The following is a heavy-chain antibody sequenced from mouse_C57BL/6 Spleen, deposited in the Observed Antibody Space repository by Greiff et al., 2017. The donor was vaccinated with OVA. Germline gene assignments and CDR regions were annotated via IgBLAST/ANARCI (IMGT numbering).Heavy chain of an antibody. V-gene: IGHV1-69*01. J-gene: IGHJ1*03. CDR3: ARGNYGSSCGYFDV. D-gene: IGHD1-1*01. Sequence: QVQLQQPGAELVMPGASVKLSCTASGYTFTSYWMHWVKQRPGQGLEWIGEIDPSDSYTNYNQKFKGKSTLTVDTSSSTAYIQLSSLASEDAAVYYCARGNYGSSCGYFDVWGTGTTVTVSS. CDR1: GYTFTSYW. CDR2: IDPSDSYT.